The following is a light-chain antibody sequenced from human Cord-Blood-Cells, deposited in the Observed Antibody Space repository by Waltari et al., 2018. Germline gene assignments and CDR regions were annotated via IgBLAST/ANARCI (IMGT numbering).Light chain of an antibody. CDR1: NSNIGRNT. Sequence: QSVLTQPPSASGTPGQRVTISCSGSNSNIGRNTVNWYQQLPGTAPKLRIYSNNPRPSGVPDRFSGSKSGTSSSLAISGLQSEDEADYYCAAWDDSLNGVVFGGGTKLTVL. J-gene: IGLJ2*01. V-gene: IGLV1-44*01. CDR3: AAWDDSLNGVV. CDR2: SNN.